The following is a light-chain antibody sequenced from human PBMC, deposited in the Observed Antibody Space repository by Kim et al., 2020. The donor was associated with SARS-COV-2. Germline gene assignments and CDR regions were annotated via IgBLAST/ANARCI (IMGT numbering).Light chain of an antibody. Sequence: ELTQPPSVSVSPGQTASITCSGDKLGDKYACWYQQKPGQSPVLVIYQDSKRPSGIPERFSGSNSGNTATLTISGTQAMDEADYYCQAWNSSTGVFGGG. J-gene: IGLJ3*02. CDR2: QDS. CDR1: KLGDKY. V-gene: IGLV3-1*01. CDR3: QAWNSSTGV.